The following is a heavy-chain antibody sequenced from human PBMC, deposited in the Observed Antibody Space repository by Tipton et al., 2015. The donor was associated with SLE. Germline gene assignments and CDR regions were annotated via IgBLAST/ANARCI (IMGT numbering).Heavy chain of an antibody. J-gene: IGHJ5*02. CDR1: GYTFTSYG. Sequence: QLVQSGAEVKKPGASVKVSCKASGYTFTSYGISWVRQAPGQGLEWLGWISAYNGNTKYAQNLQGRVTMTTDTSTSTAYVELRSLRSDDTAVYYCARDPDYDLLSGQGFDPWGQGTLVTVSS. D-gene: IGHD3-3*01. CDR2: ISAYNGNT. V-gene: IGHV1-18*01. CDR3: ARDPDYDLLSGQGFDP.